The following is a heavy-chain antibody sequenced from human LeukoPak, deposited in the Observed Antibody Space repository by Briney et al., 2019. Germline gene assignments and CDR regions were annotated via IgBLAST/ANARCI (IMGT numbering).Heavy chain of an antibody. CDR1: GYTFTSYY. D-gene: IGHD5-18*01. CDR3: ARKGRSNTAMTMGDYYYYYMDV. CDR2: INPSGGST. Sequence: ASVKVSCKASGYTFTSYYMHWVRQAPGQWLEWMGIINPSGGSTSYAQKFQGRVTMTRDTSTSTVYMELSSLRSEDTAVYYCARKGRSNTAMTMGDYYYYYMDVWGKGTTVTISS. J-gene: IGHJ6*03. V-gene: IGHV1-46*01.